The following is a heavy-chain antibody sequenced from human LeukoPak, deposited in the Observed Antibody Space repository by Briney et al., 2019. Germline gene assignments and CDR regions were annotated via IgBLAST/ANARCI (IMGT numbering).Heavy chain of an antibody. J-gene: IGHJ4*02. Sequence: GGSLRLSCVASGFTFSSYWMHWARQDPRKGLVWVSRINGDGRNINYADSVKGRFTISRDNSKNTLYLQMNSLRAEDTAVYYCAKGSDYYDSSGYYSDYWGQGTLVTVSS. CDR1: GFTFSSYW. CDR2: INGDGRNI. V-gene: IGHV3-74*01. CDR3: AKGSDYYDSSGYYSDY. D-gene: IGHD3-22*01.